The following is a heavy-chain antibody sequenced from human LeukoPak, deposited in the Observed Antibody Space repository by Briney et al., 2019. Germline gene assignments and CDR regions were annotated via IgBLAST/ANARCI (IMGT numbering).Heavy chain of an antibody. J-gene: IGHJ4*02. D-gene: IGHD3-10*01. V-gene: IGHV3-7*01. CDR2: INQAGSEK. CDR3: ARVTRGGVGSFDY. CDR1: GFTFSRYW. Sequence: GGSLRLSCAASGFTFSRYWMSCVRQAPGKGLEWLANINQAGSEKFYVDSVKGRFTISRDNAKISLYLQMSSLRAEDTAVYYCARVTRGGVGSFDYWGQGTLVTVSS.